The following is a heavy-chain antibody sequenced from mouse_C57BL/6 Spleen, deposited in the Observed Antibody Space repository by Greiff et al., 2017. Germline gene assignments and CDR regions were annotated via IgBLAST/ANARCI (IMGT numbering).Heavy chain of an antibody. CDR1: GFTFSSYA. V-gene: IGHV5-4*01. J-gene: IGHJ3*01. D-gene: IGHD2-2*01. Sequence: LVESGGGLVKPGGSLKLSCAASGFTFSSYAMSWVRQTPEKRLEWVATISDGGSYTYYPDNVKGRFTISRDNAKNNLYLQMSHLKSEDTAMYCCARDWAAMVTPAWFAYWGQGTLVTVSA. CDR2: ISDGGSYT. CDR3: ARDWAAMVTPAWFAY.